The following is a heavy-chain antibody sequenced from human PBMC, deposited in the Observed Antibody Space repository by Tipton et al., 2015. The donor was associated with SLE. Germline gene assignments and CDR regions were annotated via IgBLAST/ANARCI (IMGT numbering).Heavy chain of an antibody. CDR2: ISFDGSNK. CDR1: GFTFSSYT. V-gene: IGHV3-30*04. Sequence: SLRLSCAASGFTFSSYTMHWVRQAPGKGLEWVALISFDGSNKYYADSVKGRFTISRDSAENTLYLQINSLRAEDTAVYYCARDFTGPKDYWGQGTLVTVSS. CDR3: ARDFTGPKDY. D-gene: IGHD1-7*01. J-gene: IGHJ4*02.